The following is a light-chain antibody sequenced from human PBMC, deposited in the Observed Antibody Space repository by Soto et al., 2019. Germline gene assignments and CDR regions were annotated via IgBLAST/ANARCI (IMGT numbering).Light chain of an antibody. CDR2: YDH. CDR1: NIGSIS. V-gene: IGLV3-21*01. Sequence: SYELTQPPSVSVAPGKTATIACGGDNIGSISVHWYQHKPSQAPLLVISYDHDRPSGIPERFSGSNSGSTATLTISRVEAGDEADYYCQVWDTSSDQQVFGGGTKLTVL. CDR3: QVWDTSSDQQV. J-gene: IGLJ2*01.